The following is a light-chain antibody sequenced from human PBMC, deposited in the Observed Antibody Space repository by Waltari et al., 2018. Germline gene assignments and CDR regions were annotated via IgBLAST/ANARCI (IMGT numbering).Light chain of an antibody. CDR2: GSS. CDR1: GSNIGAGYD. CDR3: QSYDTTLSVV. J-gene: IGLJ3*02. V-gene: IGLV1-40*01. Sequence: QSVLTQPPSVSGAPGQMVTISCTGSGSNIGAGYDVHWYQQVPRAAPKLLIYGSSSRPLGVPDRFFGSTSGTSASLAITGLQAEDEAVYYCQSYDTTLSVVFGGGTKLTVL.